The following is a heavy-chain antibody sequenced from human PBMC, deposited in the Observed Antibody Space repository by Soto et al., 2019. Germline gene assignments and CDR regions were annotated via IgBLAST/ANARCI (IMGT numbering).Heavy chain of an antibody. D-gene: IGHD3-22*01. J-gene: IGHJ5*01. CDR3: AKGPDGSGYYHNWFDS. CDR2: ISRTGDSA. CDR1: GFSLSDYA. V-gene: IGHV3-23*01. Sequence: EVHLLESGGALVQPGGSLTLSCAASGFSLSDYAMSWVRQAPGKGLECVSSISRTGDSAYYADSVKGRFAISRDRSKNRLSLQMNSLRVEDTAVYYCAKGPDGSGYYHNWFDSWGQGTLITVSS.